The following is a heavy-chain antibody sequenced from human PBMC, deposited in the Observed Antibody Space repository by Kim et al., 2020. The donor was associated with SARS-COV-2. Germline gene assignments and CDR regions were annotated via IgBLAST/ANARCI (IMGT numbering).Heavy chain of an antibody. CDR1: GFTFSTYS. V-gene: IGHV3-21*01. CDR2: ISSSSSYI. J-gene: IGHJ4*02. Sequence: GGSLRLSCEASGFTFSTYSMNWVRQAPGKGLEWVSSISSSSSYIFYADSVRGRFTISRDNAKNSLYLQMNSLRAEDTAVYYCARDRRNKDYWGQGTLVTVSS. CDR3: ARDRRNKDY.